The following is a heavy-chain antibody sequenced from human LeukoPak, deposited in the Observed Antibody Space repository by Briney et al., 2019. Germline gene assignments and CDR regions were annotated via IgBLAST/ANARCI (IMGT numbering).Heavy chain of an antibody. Sequence: SVKVSCKASGGTFSSYAISWMRQAPGQGLEWMGGIIPIFGTANYAQKFQGRVTITADESTSTAYMELSSLRSEDTAVYYCARDLDSYGYSGWFDPWGQGTLVTVSS. D-gene: IGHD5-18*01. V-gene: IGHV1-69*13. CDR3: ARDLDSYGYSGWFDP. CDR1: GGTFSSYA. J-gene: IGHJ5*02. CDR2: IIPIFGTA.